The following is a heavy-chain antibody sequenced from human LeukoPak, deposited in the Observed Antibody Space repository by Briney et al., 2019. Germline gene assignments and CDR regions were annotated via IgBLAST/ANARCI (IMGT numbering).Heavy chain of an antibody. CDR2: IYYSGST. V-gene: IGHV4-30-4*08. CDR3: AINQGGYYFDY. D-gene: IGHD3-16*01. CDR1: GGSLSNYY. J-gene: IGHJ4*02. Sequence: PSETLSLTCAVYGGSLSNYYWSWIRQPPGKGLEWIGYIYYSGSTYYNPSLKSRVTISVDTSKNQFSLKLSSVTAADTAVYYCAINQGGYYFDYWGQGTLVTVSS.